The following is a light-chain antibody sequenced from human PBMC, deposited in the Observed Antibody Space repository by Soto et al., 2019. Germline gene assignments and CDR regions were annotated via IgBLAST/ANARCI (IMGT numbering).Light chain of an antibody. CDR1: QSVSSSY. Sequence: EIVLTHSPFTLSLSPFERSTLSCSASQSVSSSYLAWYQQKPGQAPRLLIYGASSRATGIPDRFSGSGSGTDFTLTISRLEPEDFALYYCQQYGGSPRTFGQGTKVDIK. V-gene: IGKV3-20*01. J-gene: IGKJ1*01. CDR2: GAS. CDR3: QQYGGSPRT.